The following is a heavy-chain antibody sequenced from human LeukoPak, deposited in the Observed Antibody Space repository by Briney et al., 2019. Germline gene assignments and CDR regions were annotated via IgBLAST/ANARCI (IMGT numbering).Heavy chain of an antibody. J-gene: IGHJ4*02. CDR1: GFTFSSYG. CDR2: IRYDGSNK. V-gene: IGHV3-30*02. D-gene: IGHD2-2*02. Sequence: GGSLRLSCAASGFTFSSYGMHWVRQAPGKGLEWVAFIRYDGSNKYYADSVKGRFTISRDNSKNTLYLQMNSLRAEDTAVYYCAEIAICSSTSCYTSSDYWGQGTLVTVSS. CDR3: AEIAICSSTSCYTSSDY.